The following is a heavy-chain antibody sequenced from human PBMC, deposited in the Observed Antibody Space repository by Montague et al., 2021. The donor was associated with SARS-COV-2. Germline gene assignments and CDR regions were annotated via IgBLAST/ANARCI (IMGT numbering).Heavy chain of an antibody. CDR2: IYSGGST. J-gene: IGHJ6*02. V-gene: IGHV3-53*01. CDR1: GFTVSSNY. Sequence: SLRLSCAASGFTVSSNYMSWVRQAPGKGLEWVSVIYSGGSTYYADSVKGRFTISTDNSKNTLYLQMNSLRAEDTAVYYCARELHPTESYYYGMDVWGQGTTVTVSS. CDR3: ARELHPTESYYYGMDV.